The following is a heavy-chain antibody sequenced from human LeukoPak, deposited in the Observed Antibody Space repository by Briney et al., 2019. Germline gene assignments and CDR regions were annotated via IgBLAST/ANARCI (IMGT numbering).Heavy chain of an antibody. CDR1: GGSFSGYH. V-gene: IGHV4-34*01. CDR3: ARIWTGIRVDV. D-gene: IGHD3/OR15-3a*01. Sequence: SETLSLTCAVYGGSFSGYHWSWIRQPPGKGLEWIGEINHSGSTNYNPSLKSRVTISVDTSKNQFSLKLTSVTAADTAVYYCARIWTGIRVDVWGQGTLVTVSS. J-gene: IGHJ4*02. CDR2: INHSGST.